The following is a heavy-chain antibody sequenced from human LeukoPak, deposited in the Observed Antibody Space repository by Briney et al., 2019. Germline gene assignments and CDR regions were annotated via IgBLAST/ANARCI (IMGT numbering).Heavy chain of an antibody. J-gene: IGHJ4*02. CDR3: ARAHKGYFDY. V-gene: IGHV3-48*01. Sequence: GGSLRLSCAASGFTFSSYSMNWVRQAPGKGLEWVSYISNSSSTIYYADSVKGRFTISRDNAKNSLYLQMNSLRAGDTAVYYCARAHKGYFDYWGQGTLVTVSS. CDR1: GFTFSSYS. CDR2: ISNSSSTI.